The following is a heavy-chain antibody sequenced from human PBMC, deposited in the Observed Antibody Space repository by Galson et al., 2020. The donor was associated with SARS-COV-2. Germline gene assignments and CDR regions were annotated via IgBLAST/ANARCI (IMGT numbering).Heavy chain of an antibody. CDR1: GITFDDYD. Sequence: GESLKIPCAASGITFDDYDMHWVRQAPGKGLEWVSLNSWDGGSTYYADSVKGRFTISRDNSKNSLYLQMNSLRAEDSALYYCAKVSSDRYYYDSSAFDYWGQGTLVIVSS. CDR2: NSWDGGST. J-gene: IGHJ4*02. V-gene: IGHV3-43D*03. D-gene: IGHD3-22*01. CDR3: AKVSSDRYYYDSSAFDY.